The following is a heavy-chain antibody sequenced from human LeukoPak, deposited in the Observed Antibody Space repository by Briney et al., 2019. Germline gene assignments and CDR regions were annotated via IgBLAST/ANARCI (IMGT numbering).Heavy chain of an antibody. V-gene: IGHV3-23*01. Sequence: PGGSLRLSCAASGFTFSSYAMSWVRQAPGKGLEWVSAISGSGGSTYYADSVKGRFTISRDNSKNTLYLQMNSLRAEDTAVYYCAKSCVEGFLIVVVTTFDYWGQGTLVTVSS. D-gene: IGHD3-22*01. CDR3: AKSCVEGFLIVVVTTFDY. J-gene: IGHJ4*02. CDR1: GFTFSSYA. CDR2: ISGSGGST.